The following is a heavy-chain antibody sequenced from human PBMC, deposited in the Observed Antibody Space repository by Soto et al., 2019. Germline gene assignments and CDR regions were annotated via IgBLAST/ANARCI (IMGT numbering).Heavy chain of an antibody. V-gene: IGHV1-69*12. D-gene: IGHD3-3*02. CDR1: GGTFRTSA. CDR2: IMPVFSTP. CDR3: ARDKDRQQLGGNYYYIMDV. J-gene: IGHJ6*01. Sequence: QVQLVQSGAEVKKPGSSVKVSCKTSGGTFRTSAISWVRQAPGQGLEWMGGIMPVFSTPDYAQKFQGRVTSPADESTGTAYMELSSLRSEDTAVYYCARDKDRQQLGGNYYYIMDVWGQGTTVTVSS.